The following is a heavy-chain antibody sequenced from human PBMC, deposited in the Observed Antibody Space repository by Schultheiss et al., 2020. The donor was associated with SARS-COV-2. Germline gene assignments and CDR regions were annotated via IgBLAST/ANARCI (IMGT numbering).Heavy chain of an antibody. Sequence: GESLKISCAASGFTFSSYDMHWVRQATGKGLEWVSAIGTAGDTYYQGSVKGRFTISRENAKNSLYLQMNSLRAGDTAVYYCAITHGMGSGWVYWGQGTLVTVSS. CDR3: AITHGMGSGWVY. CDR1: GFTFSSYD. D-gene: IGHD3-3*01. V-gene: IGHV3-13*04. J-gene: IGHJ4*02. CDR2: IGTAGDT.